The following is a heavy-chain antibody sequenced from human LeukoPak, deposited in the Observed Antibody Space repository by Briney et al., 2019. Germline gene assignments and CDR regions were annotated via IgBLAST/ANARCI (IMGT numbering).Heavy chain of an antibody. CDR2: IKQDGSDK. CDR1: GFTFSNYW. CDR3: ARNRGGGSGYSDY. J-gene: IGHJ4*02. V-gene: IGHV3-7*05. D-gene: IGHD3-22*01. Sequence: GGSLRLSCAASGFTFSNYWMDWVRQAPGKGLEWVAMIKQDGSDKYYVDSVKGRFTVSKDNAENSLYLQMNSLRAEDTAVYYCARNRGGGSGYSDYWGQGTLVTVSS.